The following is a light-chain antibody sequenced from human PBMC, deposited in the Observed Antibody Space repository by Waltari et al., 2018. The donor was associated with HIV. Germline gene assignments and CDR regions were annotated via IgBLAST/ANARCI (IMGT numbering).Light chain of an antibody. J-gene: IGKJ2*01. V-gene: IGKV3-11*01. CDR2: DAS. CDR3: QQRSNWPS. CDR1: QTVSSY. Sequence: EFVLTLSPATLSLSPGERATLPCRASQTVSSYLAWYQQKPGQAPRLLIYDASNRATGIPARFSGSGSGTDFTLTISSLEPEDFAVYYCQQRSNWPSFGQGTKLEIK.